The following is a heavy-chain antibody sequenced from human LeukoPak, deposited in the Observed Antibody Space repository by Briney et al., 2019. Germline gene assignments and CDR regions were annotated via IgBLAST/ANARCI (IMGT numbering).Heavy chain of an antibody. CDR3: AREGGGPRWLDL. D-gene: IGHD6-25*01. CDR2: INTSGSS. CDR1: GVSISSYY. J-gene: IGHJ5*02. Sequence: PSETLSLTCTVAGVSISSYYWSWVRQHAGKGLEWLGRINTSGSSNYNPSLRSRVTMSVDTSKNQLSLNLSSVTAADTAVYYCAREGGGPRWLDLWGQGTLVTVSS. V-gene: IGHV4-4*07.